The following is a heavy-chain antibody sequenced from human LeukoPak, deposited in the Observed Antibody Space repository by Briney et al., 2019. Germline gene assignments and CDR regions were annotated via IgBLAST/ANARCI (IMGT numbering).Heavy chain of an antibody. CDR2: ISYDGSNK. CDR1: GFTFSSYA. D-gene: IGHD4-11*01. V-gene: IGHV3-30-3*01. Sequence: PGGSLRLSCAASGFTFSSYAMHWVRQAPGKGLEWVAVISYDGSNKYYADSVKGRLTISRDNSKNTLYLQMNSLRAEDTAVYYCARDPSIRLTTSPDYWGQGTLVTVSS. CDR3: ARDPSIRLTTSPDY. J-gene: IGHJ4*02.